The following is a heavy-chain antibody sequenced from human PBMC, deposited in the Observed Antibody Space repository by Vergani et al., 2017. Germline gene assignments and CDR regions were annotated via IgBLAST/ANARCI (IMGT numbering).Heavy chain of an antibody. CDR1: GFTFSSYG. Sequence: QVQLVESGGGVVQPGRSLRLSCAASGFTFSSYGMHWVRQAPGKGLEWVAVISYDGSNKYYADSVKGRFTISRDNSKNTLYLQMNSLRAEDTAVYYCARPGDSSPTEAFDIWGQGTMVTVSS. CDR3: ARPGDSSPTEAFDI. V-gene: IGHV3-30*03. J-gene: IGHJ3*02. CDR2: ISYDGSNK. D-gene: IGHD6-13*01.